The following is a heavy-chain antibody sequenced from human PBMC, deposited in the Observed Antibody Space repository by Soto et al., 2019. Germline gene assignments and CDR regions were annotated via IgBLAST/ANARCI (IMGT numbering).Heavy chain of an antibody. J-gene: IGHJ6*02. CDR1: GGTFSSYA. V-gene: IGHV1-69*01. Sequence: QVQLVQSGAEVKKPGSSVNVSCKASGGTFSSYAISWVRHAPGQGLEWMGGVIPLFGTANYAQKFQGRVTITADESTSTAYMELSSLRSEVTAVYYCARAPALSLVGAPRCGMYGMDVWGQGTTVTVSS. CDR3: ARAPALSLVGAPRCGMYGMDV. D-gene: IGHD1-26*01. CDR2: VIPLFGTA.